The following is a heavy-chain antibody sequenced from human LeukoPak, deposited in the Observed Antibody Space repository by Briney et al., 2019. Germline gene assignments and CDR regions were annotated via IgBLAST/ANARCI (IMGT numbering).Heavy chain of an antibody. J-gene: IGHJ4*02. Sequence: GGSLRLSCAASGFTFSRYDFHWVRQAPGKGLEWVSAIGVTYDTYYADSVKGRFTISRDNSKNTLYLQMNSLRAEDTAVYYCARDPYYDILTGYYRDYWGQGTLVTVSS. CDR1: GFTFSRYD. V-gene: IGHV3-13*01. CDR3: ARDPYYDILTGYYRDY. D-gene: IGHD3-9*01. CDR2: IGVTYDT.